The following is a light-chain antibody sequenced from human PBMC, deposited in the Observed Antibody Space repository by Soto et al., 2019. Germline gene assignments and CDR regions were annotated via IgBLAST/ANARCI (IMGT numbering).Light chain of an antibody. Sequence: DIQMTQSPSSVSASIGDRVTITCRASQGLTSWLAWYQQRPGTAPKLLIYAASSLQSGVPSRFSGSASGTDFTLTISSLQPEDFATYYCQQANSFPPVTFGPGTKVDIK. CDR3: QQANSFPPVT. V-gene: IGKV1-12*01. CDR2: AAS. CDR1: QGLTSW. J-gene: IGKJ3*01.